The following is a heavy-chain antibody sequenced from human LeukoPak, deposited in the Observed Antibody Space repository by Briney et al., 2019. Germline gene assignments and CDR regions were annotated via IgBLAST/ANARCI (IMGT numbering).Heavy chain of an antibody. CDR2: INHSGST. CDR1: GGPFSGYY. Sequence: SETLSLTCAVYGGPFSGYYWSWIRQPPGKGLEWIGEINHSGSTNYNPSLKSRVTISVDTSKNQFSLKLSSVTAADTAVYYCARVLSYYDSSGYFQHAFDIWGQGTMVTVSS. D-gene: IGHD3-22*01. J-gene: IGHJ3*02. V-gene: IGHV4-34*01. CDR3: ARVLSYYDSSGYFQHAFDI.